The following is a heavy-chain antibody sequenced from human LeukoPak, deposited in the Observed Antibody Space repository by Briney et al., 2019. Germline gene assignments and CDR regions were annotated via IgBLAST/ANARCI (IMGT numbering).Heavy chain of an antibody. V-gene: IGHV3-23*01. D-gene: IGHD1-26*01. CDR3: AKGSRGNYDY. CDR1: GFTFNSHA. CDR2: IIDSGIST. J-gene: IGHJ4*02. Sequence: GGSLRLSCAASGFTFNSHAMAWVRQAPEKGLEWVSSIIDSGISTYYADSVKGRFTISRDNSKNTLYLQINSLRAEDTAVYYCAKGSRGNYDYWGRGTLVTVSS.